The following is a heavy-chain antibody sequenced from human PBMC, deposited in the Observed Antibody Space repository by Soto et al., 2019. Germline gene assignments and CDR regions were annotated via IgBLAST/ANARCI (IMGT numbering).Heavy chain of an antibody. CDR2: IYYTGTT. D-gene: IGHD2-15*01. Sequence: PSETLSLTCTVSGGSISISNYYWGWIRQPPGKGLEWFGSIYYTGTTHYNPSLKSRVTISVDTAKNQFSLELSSVTAADTAVYYRARHIRYCSGGSCYGYFHYWGQGTLVTVSS. CDR1: GGSISISNYY. J-gene: IGHJ4*02. V-gene: IGHV4-39*01. CDR3: ARHIRYCSGGSCYGYFHY.